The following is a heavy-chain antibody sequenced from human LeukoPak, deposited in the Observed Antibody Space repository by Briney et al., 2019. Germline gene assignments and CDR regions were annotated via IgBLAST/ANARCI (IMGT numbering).Heavy chain of an antibody. Sequence: SETQSLTCAVYGGSFSGYYWSWIRQPPGKGLEWIGEINHSASTNYNPSLKSRVTISVDTSKKEVSLKLSSVTAADTAVYYCARGVLYDFWGGYYKYWGQGTLVTVSS. J-gene: IGHJ4*02. V-gene: IGHV4-34*01. CDR3: ARGVLYDFWGGYYKY. D-gene: IGHD3-3*01. CDR1: GGSFSGYY. CDR2: INHSAST.